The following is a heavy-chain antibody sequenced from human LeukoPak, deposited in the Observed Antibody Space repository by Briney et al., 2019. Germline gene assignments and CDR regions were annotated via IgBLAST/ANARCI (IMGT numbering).Heavy chain of an antibody. D-gene: IGHD3-9*01. CDR3: AKVDRRYFDWLSLYGMDV. CDR2: ISYDGSNK. Sequence: GRSLRLSCAASGFTFSSYGMHWVRQAPGKGLEWVAVISYDGSNKYYADSVKGRFTISRDNSKNTPYLQMNSLRAEDTAVYYCAKVDRRYFDWLSLYGMDVWGKGTTVTVSS. V-gene: IGHV3-30*18. CDR1: GFTFSSYG. J-gene: IGHJ6*04.